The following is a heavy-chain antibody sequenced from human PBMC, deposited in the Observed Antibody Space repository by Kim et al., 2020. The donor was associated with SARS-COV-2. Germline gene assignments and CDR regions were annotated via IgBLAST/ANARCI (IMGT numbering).Heavy chain of an antibody. V-gene: IGHV4-4*07. Sequence: SETLSLTCTVSGGSISSYYWSWIRQPAGKGLEWIGRIYTSGSTNYNPSLKSRVTMSVDTSKNQFSLKLSSVTAADTAVYYCARDVADIAAAVNWFDPWGQGTLVTVSS. CDR1: GGSISSYY. CDR2: IYTSGST. D-gene: IGHD6-13*01. CDR3: ARDVADIAAAVNWFDP. J-gene: IGHJ5*02.